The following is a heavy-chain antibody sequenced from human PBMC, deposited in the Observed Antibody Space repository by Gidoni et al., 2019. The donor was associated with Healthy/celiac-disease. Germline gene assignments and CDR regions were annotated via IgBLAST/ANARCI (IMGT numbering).Heavy chain of an antibody. D-gene: IGHD3-22*01. CDR1: GYTFTSYY. J-gene: IGHJ4*02. CDR3: ARDLDTAIDSSGSPDY. Sequence: QVQLVQSGAEVKKPGASVKVSCKASGYTFTSYYMHWVRQAPGQGLEWMGIINPSGGSTSYAQKFQGRVTMTRDTSTSTVYMELSSLRSEDTAVYYCARDLDTAIDSSGSPDYWGQGTLVTVSS. CDR2: INPSGGST. V-gene: IGHV1-46*01.